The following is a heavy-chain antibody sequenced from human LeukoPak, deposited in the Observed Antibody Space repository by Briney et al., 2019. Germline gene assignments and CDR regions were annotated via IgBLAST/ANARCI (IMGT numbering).Heavy chain of an antibody. CDR2: ISSSSSYI. D-gene: IGHD6-13*01. V-gene: IGHV3-21*06. CDR1: GFTFSSYR. Sequence: GGSLRLSCAASGFTFSSYRMNWVRQAPGKGLGWVSSISSSSSYIYYADSVKGRFTISRDNAKNSLYLQMNSLRAEDTAVYYCARDLGGIAAAVLAYWGQGTLVTVSS. J-gene: IGHJ4*02. CDR3: ARDLGGIAAAVLAY.